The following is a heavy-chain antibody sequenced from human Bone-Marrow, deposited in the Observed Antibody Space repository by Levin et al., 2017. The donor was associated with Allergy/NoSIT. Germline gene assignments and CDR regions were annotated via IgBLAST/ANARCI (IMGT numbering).Heavy chain of an antibody. Sequence: LSLTCAASGFPFSGFDMHWVRQPTGKALEWVSTIATTGDTYYPGSVKGRFTISRENAKNSLFLQMNSLRAGDTAVYYCARGAATFGGVTVDVGFDPWGQGTLVTVSS. CDR1: GFPFSGFD. J-gene: IGHJ5*02. D-gene: IGHD3-16*02. CDR3: ARGAATFGGVTVDVGFDP. V-gene: IGHV3-13*01. CDR2: IATTGDT.